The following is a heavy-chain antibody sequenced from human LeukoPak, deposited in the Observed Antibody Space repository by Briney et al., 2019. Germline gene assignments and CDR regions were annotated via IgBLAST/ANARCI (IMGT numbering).Heavy chain of an antibody. CDR2: INSDGSST. V-gene: IGHV3-74*01. CDR3: ASGEFDYYDSIMF. CDR1: GFTFSSYW. Sequence: GGSRRLSCEASGFTFSSYWMNWVRQAPGKGLVWVSRINSDGSSTSYADSVKGRFTISRDNAKKMLYLQMNSLRAEDTAVYYCASGEFDYYDSIMFGGQGALVTVSS. J-gene: IGHJ4*02. D-gene: IGHD3-22*01.